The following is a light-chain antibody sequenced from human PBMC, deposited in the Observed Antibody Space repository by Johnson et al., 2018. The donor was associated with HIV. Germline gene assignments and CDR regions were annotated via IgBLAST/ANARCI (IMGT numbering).Light chain of an antibody. Sequence: SVLTQPPSVSAAPGQKVTISCSGSSSNIGNNYVYWYQQLPGTAPKLLIYENNKRPSGIPDRFSGSKSGTSATLGISGLQTGDEADYYCGTWDSRLNVYLFGPGTKVTVL. V-gene: IGLV1-51*02. CDR1: SSNIGNNY. CDR3: GTWDSRLNVYL. CDR2: ENN. J-gene: IGLJ1*01.